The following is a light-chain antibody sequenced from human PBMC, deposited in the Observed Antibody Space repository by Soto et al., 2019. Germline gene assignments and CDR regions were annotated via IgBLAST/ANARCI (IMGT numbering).Light chain of an antibody. CDR3: QHYNSYSEA. CDR1: QTISSW. CDR2: KAS. Sequence: DIQMTQSPSTLSGAVGDRVTITCRASQTISSWLAWYQQKPGKAPKLLIYKASTLKSGVPSRFSGSGSGTELTLTISSLEPDDFATYYCQHYNSYSEAVGQGTQGELQ. J-gene: IGKJ1*01. V-gene: IGKV1-5*03.